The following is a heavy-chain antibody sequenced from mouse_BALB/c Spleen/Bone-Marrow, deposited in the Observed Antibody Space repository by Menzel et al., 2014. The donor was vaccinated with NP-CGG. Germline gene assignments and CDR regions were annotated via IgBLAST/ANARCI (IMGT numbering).Heavy chain of an antibody. CDR3: ARDYNGYCDF. CDR1: GFTFTNYF. D-gene: IGHD6-1*01. J-gene: IGHJ2*01. V-gene: IGHV7-3*02. Sequence: EVKLVESGGGLVQPGGSLRLSCTTSGFTFTNYFMTWVRQPPGKALEWLGFIRNKANGYTTEYNPSVKGRFTISRDNSQGIFYLQMNTLRAEDSAIYCCARDYNGYCDFWGQGTTLTVAS. CDR2: IRNKANGYTT.